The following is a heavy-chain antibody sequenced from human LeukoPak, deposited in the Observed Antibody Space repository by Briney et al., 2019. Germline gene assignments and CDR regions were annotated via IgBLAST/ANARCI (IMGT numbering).Heavy chain of an antibody. D-gene: IGHD6-13*01. J-gene: IGHJ4*02. V-gene: IGHV3-48*02. CDR1: GFTFSSYG. Sequence: GGSLRLSCAASGFTFSSYGMHWVRQAPGKGLEWVSYIGSSGSTMYYADSVKGRFTISRDNAKNSLYLQMNSLRDEDTAVYYCTSTIGAGGTSLDYWGQGTLVTVSS. CDR2: IGSSGSTM. CDR3: TSTIGAGGTSLDY.